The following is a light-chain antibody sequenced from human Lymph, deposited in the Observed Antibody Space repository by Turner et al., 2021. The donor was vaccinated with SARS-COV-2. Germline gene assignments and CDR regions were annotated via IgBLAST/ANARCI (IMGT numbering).Light chain of an antibody. V-gene: IGKV4-1*01. CDR3: HQYLSSWT. Sequence: IMMTQSPSSLAVSAGEKVTTSCKSSLSVLYSSTQKNYLAWYQQKPGQSPKLLIYWASTRESGVPDRFTGSGSGTDFTLTISSVQAEDLAVYYCHQYLSSWTFGGGTKLEIK. CDR1: LSVLYSSTQKNY. CDR2: WAS. J-gene: IGKJ1*01.